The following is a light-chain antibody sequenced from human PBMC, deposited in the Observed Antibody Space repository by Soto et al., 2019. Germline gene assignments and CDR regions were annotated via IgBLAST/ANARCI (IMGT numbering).Light chain of an antibody. CDR1: QSVSNTY. CDR3: QHYDSSLA. Sequence: EIVLTQSPATLSLSPGERATLSCGASQSVSNTYLAWYQHKPGLAPRLLVYHASSRATGIPDRFSGSGSGTDFTLTISRLEPEDFAVYYCQHYDSSLAFGGGTKVEIK. V-gene: IGKV3D-20*01. CDR2: HAS. J-gene: IGKJ4*01.